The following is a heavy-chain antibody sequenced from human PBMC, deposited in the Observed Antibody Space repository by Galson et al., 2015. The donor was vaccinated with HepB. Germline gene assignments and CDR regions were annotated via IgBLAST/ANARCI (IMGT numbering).Heavy chain of an antibody. Sequence: QSGAEVKKPGESLRISCKGSGYSFTSYWISWVRQMPGKGLEWMGRIDPSDSYTNYSPSFQGHVTISADKSISTAYLQWSSLKASDTAMYYCARLPSDYYDSSGDFDYWGQGTLVTVSS. D-gene: IGHD3-22*01. CDR1: GYSFTSYW. V-gene: IGHV5-10-1*01. CDR2: IDPSDSYT. J-gene: IGHJ4*02. CDR3: ARLPSDYYDSSGDFDY.